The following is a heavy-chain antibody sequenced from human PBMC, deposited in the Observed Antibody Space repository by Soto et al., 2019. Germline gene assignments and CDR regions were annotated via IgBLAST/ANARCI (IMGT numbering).Heavy chain of an antibody. J-gene: IGHJ6*02. V-gene: IGHV1-69*01. Sequence: QVQLVQSGAEVKKPGSSVKVSCKASGGTFSSYAISWVRQAPGQGLEWMGGIIPIFGTANYAQKFQGRVTITADESTSTAYMELSSLRSEDTAVYYCAFPQPLGYNYYYYGMDVWGQGTTVTVSS. CDR3: AFPQPLGYNYYYYGMDV. D-gene: IGHD1-1*01. CDR1: GGTFSSYA. CDR2: IIPIFGTA.